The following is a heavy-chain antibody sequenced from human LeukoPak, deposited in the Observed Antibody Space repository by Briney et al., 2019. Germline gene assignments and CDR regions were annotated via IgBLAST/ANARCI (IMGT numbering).Heavy chain of an antibody. CDR2: IYHSGST. V-gene: IGHV4-38-2*02. CDR1: GYSISSGYY. CDR3: ARAATVTEQFDP. D-gene: IGHD4-17*01. Sequence: SETLSLTCTVSGYSISSGYYWGWIRQPPGKGLEWIGSIYHSGSTYYNPSLKSRVTISVDTSKNQFSLKLSSVTAADTAVYYCARAATVTEQFDPWGQGTLVTVSS. J-gene: IGHJ5*02.